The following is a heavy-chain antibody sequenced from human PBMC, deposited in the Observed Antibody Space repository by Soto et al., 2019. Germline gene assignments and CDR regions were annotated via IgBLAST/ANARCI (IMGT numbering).Heavy chain of an antibody. V-gene: IGHV1-18*01. CDR2: ISTYNGNT. D-gene: IGHD3-22*01. J-gene: IGHJ4*02. CDR1: GYTFTTYG. Sequence: QVQLVQSGAEVKKPGASVKVSCKASGYTFTTYGMSWVLQAPGQGLDWMGRISTYNGNTKYAERLQGRVTMTTDTTPSTAYMELRSLRSDDTAVYYCARGPTDYYDNSGNYFLDYWGQGTMVTVSS. CDR3: ARGPTDYYDNSGNYFLDY.